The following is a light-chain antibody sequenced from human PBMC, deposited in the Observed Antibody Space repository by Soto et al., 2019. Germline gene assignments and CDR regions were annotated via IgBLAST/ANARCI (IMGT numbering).Light chain of an antibody. CDR2: SNN. CDR1: SSNIGSNT. V-gene: IGLV1-44*01. J-gene: IGLJ1*01. CDR3: AAWDDSLNGHNYV. Sequence: QSVLTQPPSASGTPGQRVTISCSGSSSNIGSNTVNWYQQLPGTAPKLLIYSNNQRPSGVPDRFSGSKSGTSASLAISGLQSEDEADYYGAAWDDSLNGHNYVFGTGTKLTVL.